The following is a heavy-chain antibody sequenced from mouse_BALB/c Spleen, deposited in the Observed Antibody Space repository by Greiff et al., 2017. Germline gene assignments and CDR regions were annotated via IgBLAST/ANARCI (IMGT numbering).Heavy chain of an antibody. CDR2: IWSDGST. CDR3: ARQVSGQLGGYMDY. Sequence: QVQLQQSGPDLVAPSQSLSITCTVSGFSLTSYGVHWVRQPPGKGLEWLVVIWSDGSTTYNSALKSRLSISKDNSKSQVFLKMNSLQTDDTAMYYCARQVSGQLGGYMDYWGQGTSVTVSS. J-gene: IGHJ4*01. D-gene: IGHD3-2*01. V-gene: IGHV2-6-2*01. CDR1: GFSLTSYG.